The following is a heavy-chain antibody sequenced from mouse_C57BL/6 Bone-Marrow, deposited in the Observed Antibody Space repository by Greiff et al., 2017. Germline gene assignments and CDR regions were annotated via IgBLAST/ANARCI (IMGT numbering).Heavy chain of an antibody. D-gene: IGHD1-1*01. J-gene: IGHJ4*01. V-gene: IGHV3-6*01. Sequence: DVKLQESGPGLVKPSQSLSLTCSVTGYSITSGYYWNWIRQFPGNKLEWMGYISYDGSNNYNPSLKNRISITRDTSKNQFFLKLNSVTTEDTATYYCARPYYYGSSYGYYAMDYWGQGTSVTVSS. CDR2: ISYDGSN. CDR1: GYSITSGYY. CDR3: ARPYYYGSSYGYYAMDY.